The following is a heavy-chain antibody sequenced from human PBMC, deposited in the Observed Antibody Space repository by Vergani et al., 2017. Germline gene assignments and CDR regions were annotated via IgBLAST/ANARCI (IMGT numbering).Heavy chain of an antibody. CDR2: IYPGDSDT. J-gene: IGHJ5*02. D-gene: IGHD2-15*01. CDR3: GCCIGSIGPDCIGCSFYLGWFDP. CDR1: GYSFTSYW. Sequence: EVQLVQSGAEVKKPGESLKISCKGSGYSFTSYWIGWVRQMPGKGLEWMGIIYPGDSDTRYSPSFQGQVTISDDKSISTAYLQWSSLKASDTAMYYCGCCIGSIGPDCIGCSFYLGWFDPWGQGTLVTVSS. V-gene: IGHV5-51*01.